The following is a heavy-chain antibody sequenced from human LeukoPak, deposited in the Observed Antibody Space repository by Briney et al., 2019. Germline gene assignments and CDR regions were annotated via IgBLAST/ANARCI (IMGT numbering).Heavy chain of an antibody. D-gene: IGHD3-22*01. V-gene: IGHV4-39*07. CDR3: AGGSYDYYDSSGYYYAYYYYGMDV. CDR1: GGSISSSSYY. J-gene: IGHJ6*02. CDR2: IYYSGST. Sequence: PSETLSLTCTVSGGSISSSSYYWGWIRQPPGKGLEWIGSIYYSGSTYYNPSLKSRVTISVDTSKSQFSLELSSVTAADTAVYYCAGGSYDYYDSSGYYYAYYYYGMDVWGQGTTVTVSS.